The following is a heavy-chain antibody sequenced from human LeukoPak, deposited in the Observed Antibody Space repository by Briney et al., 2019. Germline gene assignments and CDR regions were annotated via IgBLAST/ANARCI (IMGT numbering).Heavy chain of an antibody. J-gene: IGHJ3*02. V-gene: IGHV4-39*01. CDR3: ARRRNYYDSSGYYDPAEHAFDI. CDR2: IYYSGST. CDR1: GGSISSSSYY. Sequence: SETLSLTCTVSGGSISSSSYYWGWIRQPPGKGLEWIGSIYYSGSTYYNPSLKSRVTISVGTSKNQFSLKLSSVTAADTAVYYCARRRNYYDSSGYYDPAEHAFDIWGQGTMVTVSS. D-gene: IGHD3-22*01.